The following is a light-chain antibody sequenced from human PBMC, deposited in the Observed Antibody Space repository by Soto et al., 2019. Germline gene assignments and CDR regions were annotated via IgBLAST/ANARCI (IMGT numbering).Light chain of an antibody. CDR1: SSKIGAGYD. V-gene: IGLV1-40*01. Sequence: QSVLTQPPSVSGAAGQRVTISCTGSSSKIGAGYDVHWYQQLPGTAPKLIIYGNSNRPSGVPDRFSGSKSGTSASLAITGLQAEDEADYYCQSYDSSLSGYVFVTGTKVTVL. J-gene: IGLJ1*01. CDR3: QSYDSSLSGYV. CDR2: GNS.